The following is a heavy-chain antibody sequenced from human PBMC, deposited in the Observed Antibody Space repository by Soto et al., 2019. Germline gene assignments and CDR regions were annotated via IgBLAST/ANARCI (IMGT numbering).Heavy chain of an antibody. CDR3: ARDHDGHPWRIDF. Sequence: EVQLVESGGDLVQPGGTLRLSCAASGFTFSSYAMNWVRQAPGKGLDWISYISSSSGAIYYADSVKGRFTISRDNAKNSLYLQMNSLRDEDTAVYFCARDHDGHPWRIDFWGQGTPVTVSS. CDR2: ISSSSGAI. J-gene: IGHJ4*02. V-gene: IGHV3-48*02. D-gene: IGHD1-1*01. CDR1: GFTFSSYA.